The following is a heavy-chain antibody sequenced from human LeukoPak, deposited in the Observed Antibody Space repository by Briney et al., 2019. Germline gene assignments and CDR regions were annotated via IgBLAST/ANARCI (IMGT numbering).Heavy chain of an antibody. J-gene: IGHJ4*02. CDR1: GFTFSSHS. D-gene: IGHD3-16*01. Sequence: PGGSLRLSCAASGFTFSSHSMNWVRQAPGKGLEWVAVIYYDGSDKYYVDSVKGRFAVSRDNSKNTLYLQMNSLRDEDTAVYYCARDWGSLTPFDYWGQGTLVTVSS. CDR2: IYYDGSDK. V-gene: IGHV3-33*08. CDR3: ARDWGSLTPFDY.